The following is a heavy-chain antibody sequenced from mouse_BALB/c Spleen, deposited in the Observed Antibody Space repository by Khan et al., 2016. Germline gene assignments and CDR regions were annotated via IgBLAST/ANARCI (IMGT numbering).Heavy chain of an antibody. Sequence: EVQLQESGPGLVKPSQSLSLTCSVTGYSITSGYYWNWIRQFPGNKLEWMGYISYDGSNNYNPSLKNRISITRDTSKNQFFLKLNSVTTEDTATXYCATYGNYEGFAYWCQGTLVTVSA. CDR1: GYSITSGYY. V-gene: IGHV3-6*02. CDR3: ATYGNYEGFAY. J-gene: IGHJ3*01. D-gene: IGHD2-1*01. CDR2: ISYDGSN.